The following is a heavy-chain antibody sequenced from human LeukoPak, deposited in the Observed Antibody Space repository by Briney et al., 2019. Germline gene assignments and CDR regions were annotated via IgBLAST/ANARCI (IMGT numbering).Heavy chain of an antibody. J-gene: IGHJ4*02. CDR1: GFTFSSYA. V-gene: IGHV3-21*01. Sequence: PGGSLRLSCAASGFTFSSYALSWVRQAPGKGLEWVSSITNSSRYTYYADSVKGRFTISRDNAKNSLYLQMNSLRAEDTAVYYCARSYEGSGFSDWGQGTLVTVSS. D-gene: IGHD3-3*01. CDR2: ITNSSRYT. CDR3: ARSYEGSGFSD.